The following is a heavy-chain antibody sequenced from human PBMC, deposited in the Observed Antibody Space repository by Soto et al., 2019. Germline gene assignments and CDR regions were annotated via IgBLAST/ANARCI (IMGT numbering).Heavy chain of an antibody. CDR3: ARDGAALRTGKEADWYFDL. D-gene: IGHD6-6*01. V-gene: IGHV1-18*01. CDR2: VSAYNGNT. J-gene: IGHJ2*01. CDR1: GYTITRYG. Sequence: QVQLVQAGAEVKKPGASVKVSCTASGYTITRYGISWVRQAPGQGLEWIGLVSAYNGNTHYSQKLQGRVTMTTAKSTSTGYMEVSSLSSDYKAVYYCARDGAALRTGKEADWYFDLWGRGNLGTV.